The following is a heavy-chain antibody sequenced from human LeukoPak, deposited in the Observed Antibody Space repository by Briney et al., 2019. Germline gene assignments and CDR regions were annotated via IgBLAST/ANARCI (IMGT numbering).Heavy chain of an antibody. Sequence: SETLSLTCTVSGGSISSSSYYWGWIRQPPGKGLEWIGSIYYSGSTYYNPSLKSRVTISVDMSKNQFSLKLSSVTAADTAVYYCARAELAAAGTYDYFDYWGQGTLVTVSS. CDR1: GGSISSSSYY. D-gene: IGHD6-13*01. V-gene: IGHV4-39*07. CDR2: IYYSGST. J-gene: IGHJ4*02. CDR3: ARAELAAAGTYDYFDY.